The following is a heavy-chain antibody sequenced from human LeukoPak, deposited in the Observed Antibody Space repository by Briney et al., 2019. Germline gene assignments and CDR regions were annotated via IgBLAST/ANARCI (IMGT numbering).Heavy chain of an antibody. V-gene: IGHV4-34*01. CDR3: ARGLAAAPTF. J-gene: IGHJ4*02. CDR1: GGSFSGYY. CDR2: INHSGST. D-gene: IGHD6-25*01. Sequence: SETLSLTCAVYGGSFSGYYWSWIRQPPGKGLEWIGEINHSGSTNYNPSLKSRVTISVDTSKNQSSLKLSSVTAADTAVYYCARGLAAAPTFWGQGTLVTVSS.